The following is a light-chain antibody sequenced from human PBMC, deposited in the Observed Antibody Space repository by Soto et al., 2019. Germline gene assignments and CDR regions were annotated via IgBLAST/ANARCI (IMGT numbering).Light chain of an antibody. V-gene: IGKV3-20*01. CDR3: QQHGSSPFWT. CDR2: GAS. Sequence: ELVLPPSQGTLSFSPGERATLSCRASQSVGTYLAWYQQKPGQAPPLLIYGASTRATGIPDRFSGSGSGTDFTLTISSLGPEDFAVYYCQQHGSSPFWTVGQGTKVDIK. J-gene: IGKJ1*01. CDR1: QSVGTY.